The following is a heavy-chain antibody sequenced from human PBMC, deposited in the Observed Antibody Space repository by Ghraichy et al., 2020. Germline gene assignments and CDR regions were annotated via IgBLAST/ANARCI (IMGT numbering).Heavy chain of an antibody. CDR2: ISSNGGST. J-gene: IGHJ4*02. CDR1: GFTFSSYA. Sequence: GGSLRLSCSASGFTFSSYAMHWVRQAPGKGLEYVSAISSNGGSTYYADSVKGRFTISRDNSKNTLYLQMSSLRAEDTAVYYCVNVLKGYSGYDKSPNWGQGTLVTVSS. CDR3: VNVLKGYSGYDKSPN. D-gene: IGHD5-12*01. V-gene: IGHV3-64D*09.